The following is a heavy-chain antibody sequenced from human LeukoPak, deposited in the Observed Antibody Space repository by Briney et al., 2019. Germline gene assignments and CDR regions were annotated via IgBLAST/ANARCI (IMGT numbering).Heavy chain of an antibody. J-gene: IGHJ4*02. Sequence: GESLKISCKGSGYRFTSYWIGWVRQAPGQGLEWMGWISAYNGNTNYAQKLQGRVTMTTDTSTSTAYMELRSLRSDDTAVYYCAREGYYDSSGYHYWGQGTLVTVSS. CDR2: ISAYNGNT. CDR3: AREGYYDSSGYHY. V-gene: IGHV1-18*04. D-gene: IGHD3-22*01. CDR1: GYRFTSYW.